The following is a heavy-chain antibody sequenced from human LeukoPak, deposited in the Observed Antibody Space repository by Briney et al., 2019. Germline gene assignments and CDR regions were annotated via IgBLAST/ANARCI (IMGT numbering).Heavy chain of an antibody. J-gene: IGHJ4*02. D-gene: IGHD3-22*01. CDR3: ARAKGYYYDSSGYYYGDY. V-gene: IGHV3-7*01. CDR1: GFTFSSYW. Sequence: GGSLRLSCAASGFTFSSYWMSWVRQAPGKGLEWVPNIKQDGSEKYYVDSVKGRFTISRDNAKNSLYLQMNTLRAEDTAVYYCARAKGYYYDSSGYYYGDYWGQGTLVTVSS. CDR2: IKQDGSEK.